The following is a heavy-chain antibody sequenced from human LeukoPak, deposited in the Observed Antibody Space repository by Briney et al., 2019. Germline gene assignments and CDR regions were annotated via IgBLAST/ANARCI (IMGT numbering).Heavy chain of an antibody. CDR1: GGSISSYY. CDR3: ARSSYYYAADAFDI. D-gene: IGHD3-10*01. CDR2: IYFSGST. V-gene: IGHV4-59*01. Sequence: KPSETLSLTCTVSGGSISSYYWSWIRQPPGRGLEWIGYIYFSGSTNYKPSLKSRVTISVDTSKNQFSLKLSSVTVADTAVYYCARSSYYYAADAFDIWGQGTKVTVSS. J-gene: IGHJ3*02.